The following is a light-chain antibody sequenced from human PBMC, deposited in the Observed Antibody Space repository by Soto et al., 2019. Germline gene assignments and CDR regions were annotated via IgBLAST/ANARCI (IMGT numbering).Light chain of an antibody. CDR1: SSDVGGYNY. J-gene: IGLJ2*01. V-gene: IGLV2-14*01. Sequence: QSALTQPASVSGSPGQSITISCTGTSSDVGGYNYVSWYQQHPGKPPKLMISEVSNRPSGVSNRFSGSKSGNTASLTISGLQPEDEADYHCSSYTSSSTLVFGGGTQLTVL. CDR3: SSYTSSSTLV. CDR2: EVS.